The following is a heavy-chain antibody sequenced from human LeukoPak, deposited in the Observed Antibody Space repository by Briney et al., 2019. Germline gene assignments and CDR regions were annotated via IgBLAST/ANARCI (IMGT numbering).Heavy chain of an antibody. CDR1: GFTFSSYA. CDR3: ARESGSYYQSIDY. CDR2: ISYDGSNK. V-gene: IGHV3-30-3*01. Sequence: GGSLRLSCAASGFTFSSYAMHWVRQAPGKGLEWVAVISYDGSNKYYADSVKGRFTISRDNSKNTLYLQMNSLRAEDTAVYYCARESGSYYQSIDYWGPGNLVTVSS. D-gene: IGHD1-26*01. J-gene: IGHJ4*02.